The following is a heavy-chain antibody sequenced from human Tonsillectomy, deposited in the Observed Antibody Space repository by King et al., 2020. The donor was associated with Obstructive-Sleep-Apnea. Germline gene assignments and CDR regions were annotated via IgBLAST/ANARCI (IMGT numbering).Heavy chain of an antibody. CDR1: GGSISSYS. Sequence: QLQESGPGLVKPSETLSLTCTVSGGSISSYSWSWILQPPGKVLYWVCYIYYSGSTNYNPSLKSRVSISVDTSKNQFSWKLSSVTAADTAVYYCARISTRKSGFPLDYWGQGTLVTVSS. CDR2: IYYSGST. J-gene: IGHJ4*02. CDR3: ARISTRKSGFPLDY. V-gene: IGHV4-59*08. D-gene: IGHD3-22*01.